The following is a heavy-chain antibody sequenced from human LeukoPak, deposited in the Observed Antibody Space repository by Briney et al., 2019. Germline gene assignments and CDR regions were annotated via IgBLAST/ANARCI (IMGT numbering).Heavy chain of an antibody. CDR2: INPNSGGT. J-gene: IGHJ4*02. CDR3: ATYYTPRLSLRYFDWHSPFDY. Sequence: GASVKVSCKASGYTFIDYYMHWVRQAPGQGLEWMGWINPNSGGTNYAQKFQGRVTMTEDTSTDTAYMELSSLRSEDTAVYYCATYYTPRLSLRYFDWHSPFDYWGQGTLVTVSS. V-gene: IGHV1-2*02. D-gene: IGHD3-9*01. CDR1: GYTFIDYY.